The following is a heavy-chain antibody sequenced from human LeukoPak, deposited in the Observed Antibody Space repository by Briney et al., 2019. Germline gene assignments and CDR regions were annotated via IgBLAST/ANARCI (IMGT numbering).Heavy chain of an antibody. V-gene: IGHV7-4-1*02. D-gene: IGHD3-16*02. CDR2: INTNTGNP. CDR3: ARAYQPLGGLSLPDY. Sequence: ASVKVSCKAPGYTFTSYTMNWVRQAPGQGLEWMGWINTNTGNPTYAQGSTGRFVFSLDTSASTAYLLISSLKAEDTAVYYCARAYQPLGGLSLPDYWGQGTLVTVSS. CDR1: GYTFTSYT. J-gene: IGHJ4*02.